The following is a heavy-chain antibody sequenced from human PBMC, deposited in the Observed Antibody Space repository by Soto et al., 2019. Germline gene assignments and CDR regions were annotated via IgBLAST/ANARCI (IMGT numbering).Heavy chain of an antibody. J-gene: IGHJ6*03. CDR2: ISGSGGST. D-gene: IGHD6-6*01. CDR3: AKPSYSSSSYYYYYMDV. V-gene: IGHV3-23*01. Sequence: GGSLRLSCAASGFTFSSYAMSWVRQAPGKGLEWVSAISGSGGSTYYADSVKGRFTISRDNSKNTLYLQMNSLRAEDTAVYYCAKPSYSSSSYYYYYMDVWGKGTTVTVSS. CDR1: GFTFSSYA.